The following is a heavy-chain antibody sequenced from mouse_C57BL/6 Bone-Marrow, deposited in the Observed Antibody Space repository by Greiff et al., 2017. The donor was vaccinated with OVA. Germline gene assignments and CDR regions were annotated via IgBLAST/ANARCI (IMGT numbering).Heavy chain of an antibody. J-gene: IGHJ1*03. V-gene: IGHV5-17*01. CDR1: GFTFSDYG. CDR3: ARYYYGYDAYFDV. D-gene: IGHD2-2*01. Sequence: EVKVVESGGGLVKPGGSLKLSCAASGFTFSDYGMHWVRQAPEKGLEWVAYISSGSSTIYYADTVKGRFPISRNNAKNTLFLQMTSLRSEDTAMYYCARYYYGYDAYFDVWGTGTTVTVSS. CDR2: ISSGSSTI.